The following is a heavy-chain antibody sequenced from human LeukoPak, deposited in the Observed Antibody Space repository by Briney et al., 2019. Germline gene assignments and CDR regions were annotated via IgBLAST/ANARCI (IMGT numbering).Heavy chain of an antibody. Sequence: SETLSLTCTVSGGSISSSSYYWGWIRQPPGKGLEWIGSIYYSGSTYYNPSLKSRVTISVDTSKNQFSLNLSSVTAADTAVYYCAREFTVVTGPFDLWGRGTLVTVSS. V-gene: IGHV4-39*07. D-gene: IGHD4-23*01. CDR2: IYYSGST. CDR1: GGSISSSSYY. J-gene: IGHJ2*01. CDR3: AREFTVVTGPFDL.